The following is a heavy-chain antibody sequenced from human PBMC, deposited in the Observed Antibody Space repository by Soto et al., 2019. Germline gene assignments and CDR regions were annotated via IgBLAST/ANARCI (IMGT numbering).Heavy chain of an antibody. CDR2: IYWDDDK. CDR3: AHGYCSNSSCHPHYYYYMDV. CDR1: GFSLSTSGVG. J-gene: IGHJ6*03. V-gene: IGHV2-5*02. Sequence: QITMRESGPPLVSPTQTLTLTCTFSGFSLSTSGVGVGWIRQPPGKALEWLAFIYWDDDKRYSPSLKTRLTITRDTSEDQVVLTMTNMDPVDTATYFCAHGYCSNSSCHPHYYYYMDVWGEGTTVTVSS. D-gene: IGHD2-2*01.